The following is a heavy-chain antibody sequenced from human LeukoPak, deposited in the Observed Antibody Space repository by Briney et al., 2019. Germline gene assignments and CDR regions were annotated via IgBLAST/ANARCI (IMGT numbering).Heavy chain of an antibody. Sequence: ASVKVSCKASGVIFSNFAFNWVRQAPGQGLEWMGRIIPILDLAHLTQKFQGRLIITADKSTNTGYMELSSLTAEDTAVYYCATPSRTEDGDYGVCWGQGTLVTVSS. CDR2: IIPILDLA. V-gene: IGHV1-69*04. D-gene: IGHD4-17*01. CDR3: ATPSRTEDGDYGVC. CDR1: GVIFSNFA. J-gene: IGHJ4*02.